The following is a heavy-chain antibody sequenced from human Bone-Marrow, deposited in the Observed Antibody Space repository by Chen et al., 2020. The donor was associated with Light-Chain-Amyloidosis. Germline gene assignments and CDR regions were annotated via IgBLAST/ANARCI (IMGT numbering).Heavy chain of an antibody. CDR3: SREFTGYDDY. J-gene: IGHJ4*02. V-gene: IGHV3-74*01. D-gene: IGHD5-12*01. CDR2: INPDGTRV. Sequence: DVQLLESGGGLVQPGGFLRLSCAASGFTFRTSWMHWVRQAPGKGLVWVSRINPDGTRVDYADSVRGRFTITRDDAKSTVYLQMNSLRAEDTAVYYCSREFTGYDDYGGQGTLVTVSS. CDR1: GFTFRTSW.